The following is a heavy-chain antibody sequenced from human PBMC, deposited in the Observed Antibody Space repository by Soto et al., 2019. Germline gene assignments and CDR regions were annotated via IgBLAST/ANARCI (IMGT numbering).Heavy chain of an antibody. J-gene: IGHJ5*02. V-gene: IGHV4-39*01. D-gene: IGHD2-15*01. CDR2: LYNAGAT. CDR3: GAYCSGTYCHDWFDP. Sequence: ASETLSLTCTLSVVSIDTRSYYFGWTRQPPWKGLEWIGSLYNAGATHYNSSLKGRVTIFADKSQNQFSLRLTSVTAADTAVYYCGAYCSGTYCHDWFDPWGERTPVTVSS. CDR1: VVSIDTRSYY.